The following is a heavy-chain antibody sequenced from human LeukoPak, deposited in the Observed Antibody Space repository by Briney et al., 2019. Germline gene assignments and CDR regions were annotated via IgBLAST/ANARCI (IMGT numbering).Heavy chain of an antibody. CDR3: ARHRVDSSSPRGMDV. D-gene: IGHD6-13*01. V-gene: IGHV5-51*01. Sequence: GESLKISCKGSGYNFITYWIGWVRQMPGKGLEWMGTIYPANSDTRYSPSFQGQVTFSVDKSISTAYLQWSSLKASDTAMYYCARHRVDSSSPRGMDVWGQGTTVTVSS. CDR2: IYPANSDT. CDR1: GYNFITYW. J-gene: IGHJ6*02.